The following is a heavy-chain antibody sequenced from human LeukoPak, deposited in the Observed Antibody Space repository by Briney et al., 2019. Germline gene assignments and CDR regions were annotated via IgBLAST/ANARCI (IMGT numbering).Heavy chain of an antibody. V-gene: IGHV4-34*01. CDR1: GGSFSGYY. CDR3: ARGFRSYPSYYGMDV. Sequence: SETLSLTCAVYGGSFSGYYWSWIRQPPGKGLEWIGEINHSGSTNYNPSLKRRVTISVDTSKNQFSLKLSSVTAADTAVYYCARGFRSYPSYYGMDVWGQGTTVTVSS. CDR2: INHSGST. D-gene: IGHD1-26*01. J-gene: IGHJ6*02.